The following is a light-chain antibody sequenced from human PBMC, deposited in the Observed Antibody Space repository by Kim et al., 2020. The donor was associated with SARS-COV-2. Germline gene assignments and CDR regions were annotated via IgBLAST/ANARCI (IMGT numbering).Light chain of an antibody. Sequence: VSPGERATLSCRARRCVSSSLAWYQQKPGQAPRLLIYGPSTRATGIPARFGGSGSGTEFTLTISSLQSEDFAVYYCQQYNNWPLTFGGGTKVDIK. CDR3: QQYNNWPLT. J-gene: IGKJ4*01. CDR2: GPS. CDR1: RCVSSS. V-gene: IGKV3-15*01.